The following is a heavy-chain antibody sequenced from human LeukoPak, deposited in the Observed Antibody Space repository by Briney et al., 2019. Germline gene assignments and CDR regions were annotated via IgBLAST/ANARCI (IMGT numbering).Heavy chain of an antibody. V-gene: IGHV3-48*01. CDR3: ARETILAVAGDF. CDR1: GFTFNRNN. Sequence: PGGSLRLSCAASGFTFNRNNMNWVRQAPGKGLEWVSYISSTSITMYYADSVKGRFTISRGNAKNSLYLQMNSLRADDTAVYYCARETILAVAGDFWGQGTLVTVSS. J-gene: IGHJ4*02. CDR2: ISSTSITM. D-gene: IGHD6-19*01.